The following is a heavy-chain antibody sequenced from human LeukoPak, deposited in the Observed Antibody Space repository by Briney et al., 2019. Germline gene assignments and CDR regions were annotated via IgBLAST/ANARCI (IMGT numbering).Heavy chain of an antibody. Sequence: GGSLRLSCAASGFSFSSYAMSWVRQAPGKGLERVSSISGSGGSTFYADSVKGRFTISRDNSKNTLYLQMNSLRAEDTAVYYCAKDYAGGWPKRGMDVWGKGTTVTVSS. V-gene: IGHV3-23*01. J-gene: IGHJ6*03. CDR2: ISGSGGST. CDR1: GFSFSSYA. CDR3: AKDYAGGWPKRGMDV. D-gene: IGHD3-16*01.